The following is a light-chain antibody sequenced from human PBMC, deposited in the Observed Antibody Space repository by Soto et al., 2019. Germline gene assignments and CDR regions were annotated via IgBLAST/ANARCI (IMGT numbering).Light chain of an antibody. Sequence: QSVLTQPASVSGSPGQSITISCTGTSSDIGGYTYVSWYQQRPGKAPQLVIYEVSDRPSGVSHRFSGSKSGNTASLTISGLQAEDEAEYYCSSLTGNFFLFGTGTKVTVL. CDR3: SSLTGNFFL. V-gene: IGLV2-14*01. CDR1: SSDIGGYTY. CDR2: EVS. J-gene: IGLJ1*01.